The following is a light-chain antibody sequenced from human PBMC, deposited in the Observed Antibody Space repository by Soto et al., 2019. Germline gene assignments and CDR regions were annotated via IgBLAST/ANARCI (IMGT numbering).Light chain of an antibody. V-gene: IGKV3-20*01. CDR3: QQYGSSPAT. CDR1: QSVSSSY. Sequence: EIVLTQSPCTLSLSPGERATLSCRASQSVSSSYLAWYQQKPGQAPRLLIYGASSRATGIPDRFSGSGSGTDFTLTISRLEPEDFALYYCQQYGSSPATFGQGTKVDIK. J-gene: IGKJ1*01. CDR2: GAS.